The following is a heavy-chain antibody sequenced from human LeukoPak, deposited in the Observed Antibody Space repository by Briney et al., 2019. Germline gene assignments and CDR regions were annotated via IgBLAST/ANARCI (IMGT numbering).Heavy chain of an antibody. CDR1: GFTFSDYG. Sequence: PGGSLRLSCAASGFTFSDYGMSWVRQAPGKGLEWVSTVSSSGGSTYYADSVKGRFTISRDNSKNTLYLQMNSLRAEDMAVYYCAKDGGQGADYWGQGTLVSVSS. D-gene: IGHD3-16*01. CDR3: AKDGGQGADY. V-gene: IGHV3-23*01. J-gene: IGHJ4*02. CDR2: VSSSGGST.